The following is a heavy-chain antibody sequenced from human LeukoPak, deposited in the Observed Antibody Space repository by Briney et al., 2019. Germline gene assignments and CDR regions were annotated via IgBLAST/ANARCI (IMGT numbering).Heavy chain of an antibody. V-gene: IGHV3-43D*03. D-gene: IGHD3-22*01. CDR3: AKVGTQHYYDSSGYYYRYWYFDL. CDR1: GFTFDDYV. Sequence: GGSLRLSCAASGFTFDDYVMYWVRQAPGKGLEWVSLISWDGGSTYYADSVKGRFTISRDNAKNSLYLQMNSLRAEDTALYYCAKVGTQHYYDSSGYYYRYWYFDLWGRGTLVTVSS. CDR2: ISWDGGST. J-gene: IGHJ2*01.